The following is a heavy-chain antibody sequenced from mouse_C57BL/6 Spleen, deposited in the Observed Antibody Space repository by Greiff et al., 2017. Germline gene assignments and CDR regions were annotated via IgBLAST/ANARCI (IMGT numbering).Heavy chain of an antibody. J-gene: IGHJ2*01. CDR2: IYPGDGDT. V-gene: IGHV1-82*01. Sequence: QVQLQQSGPELVKPGASVKISCKASGYAFSSSWMNWVKQRPGKGLEWIGRIYPGDGDTNYNGKFKGKDTLTADKSSSTACMQLSSLTSEDSAVYFCARGYGGYFDYWGQGTTLTVSS. CDR1: GYAFSSSW. D-gene: IGHD1-1*01. CDR3: ARGYGGYFDY.